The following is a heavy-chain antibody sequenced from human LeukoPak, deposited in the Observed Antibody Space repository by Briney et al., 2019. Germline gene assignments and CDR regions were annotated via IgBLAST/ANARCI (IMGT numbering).Heavy chain of an antibody. CDR2: ISSSGSNT. V-gene: IGHV3-23*01. CDR1: EFTYG. CDR3: IVFGDSNH. Sequence: GGSLRLSCAASEFTYGMNWVRQAPGKGLECVSAISSSGSNTYYADSVKGRFTISRDTSKNTLYLQINSLRVEDTAVYYCIVFGDSNHWGQGTLVTVSS. J-gene: IGHJ5*02. D-gene: IGHD4-17*01.